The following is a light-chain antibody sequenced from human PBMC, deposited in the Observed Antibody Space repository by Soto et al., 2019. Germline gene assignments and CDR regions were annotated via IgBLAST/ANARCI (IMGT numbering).Light chain of an antibody. V-gene: IGKV3-15*01. Sequence: TQPPATLSVSPGESATLSCRASQTIYSNVAWYQQRPGQAPRLLIYRASARATGIPARFSGSGSGTEFTLTIGSLQSEDSAVYYCQQYQNLWTLGQGTKVDIK. CDR1: QTIYSN. CDR2: RAS. J-gene: IGKJ1*01. CDR3: QQYQNLWT.